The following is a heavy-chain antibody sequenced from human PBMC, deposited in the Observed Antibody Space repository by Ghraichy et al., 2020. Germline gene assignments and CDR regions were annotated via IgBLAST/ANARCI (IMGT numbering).Heavy chain of an antibody. V-gene: IGHV4-4*07. Sequence: ETLSLTCTVSGGSISSYYWSWIRQPAGKGLEWIGRIYTSGSTNYNPSLKSRVTMSVDTSKNQFSLKLSSVTAADTAVYYCARPYSSGWYQKNWDAFDIWGQGTMVTVSS. J-gene: IGHJ3*02. D-gene: IGHD6-19*01. CDR3: ARPYSSGWYQKNWDAFDI. CDR2: IYTSGST. CDR1: GGSISSYY.